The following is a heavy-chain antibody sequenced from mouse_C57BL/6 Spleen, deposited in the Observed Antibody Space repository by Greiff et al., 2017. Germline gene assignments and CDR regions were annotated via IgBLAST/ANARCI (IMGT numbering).Heavy chain of an antibody. J-gene: IGHJ3*01. CDR3: ARIDYYGSSGTY. Sequence: EVQLQQSGPELVKPGASVKISCKASGCTFTDYYMNWVKQSHGKSLEWIGDINPNNGGTSYNQKFKGKATLTVDKSSSTAYMELRSLTSEDSAVYYCARIDYYGSSGTYWGQGTLVTVSA. CDR2: INPNNGGT. V-gene: IGHV1-26*01. D-gene: IGHD1-1*01. CDR1: GCTFTDYY.